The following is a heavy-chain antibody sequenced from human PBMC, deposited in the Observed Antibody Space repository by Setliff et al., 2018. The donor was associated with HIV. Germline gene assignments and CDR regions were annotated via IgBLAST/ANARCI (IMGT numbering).Heavy chain of an antibody. CDR2: IHHSGNT. D-gene: IGHD2-21*02. CDR1: GYSISSGHY. CDR3: ARGVTVVTLNYMDV. V-gene: IGHV4-38-2*01. J-gene: IGHJ6*03. Sequence: PSETLSLTCAVSGYSISSGHYWGWIRQSPGKGLEWIASIHHSGNTYHNPSLKSRVTMSVDTSKNQVSLKLTSATAEDTAVFYCARGVTVVTLNYMDVWGKGTTVTVSS.